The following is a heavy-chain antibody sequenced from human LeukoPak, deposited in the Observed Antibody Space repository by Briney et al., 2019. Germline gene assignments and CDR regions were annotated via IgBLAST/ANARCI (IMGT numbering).Heavy chain of an antibody. V-gene: IGHV1-18*01. J-gene: IGHJ4*02. CDR3: AREPGYCSSTSCPDPFDY. CDR2: ISAYNGNT. CDR1: GYAFTSYG. D-gene: IGHD2-2*01. Sequence: ASVKVSCKASGYAFTSYGISWVRQAPGQGLEWMGWISAYNGNTNYAQKLQGRVTMTTDTSTSTAYMELRSLRSDDTAVYYCAREPGYCSSTSCPDPFDYWGQGTLVTVSS.